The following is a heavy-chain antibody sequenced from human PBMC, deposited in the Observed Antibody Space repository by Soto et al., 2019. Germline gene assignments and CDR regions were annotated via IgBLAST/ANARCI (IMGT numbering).Heavy chain of an antibody. D-gene: IGHD4-17*01. J-gene: IGHJ6*03. V-gene: IGHV4-39*07. CDR2: INHSGST. Sequence: SETLSLTCTVSGGSISSGGYYWSWIRQPPGKGLEWIGEINHSGSTNYNPSLKSRVTISVDTSKNQFSPKLSSVTAADTAVYYCASSSGDDRIYYYYYMDVWGKGTTVTVSS. CDR1: GGSISSGGYY. CDR3: ASSSGDDRIYYYYYMDV.